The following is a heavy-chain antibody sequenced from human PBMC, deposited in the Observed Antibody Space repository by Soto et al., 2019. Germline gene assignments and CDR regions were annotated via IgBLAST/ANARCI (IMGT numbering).Heavy chain of an antibody. D-gene: IGHD3-9*01. Sequence: PGGSLRLSCAASGFTFSNYAMHWVRQAPGKGLECVAVMSYNGKDKDYADSVKGRFTISRDNSKNTLYLQMNSLRAEDAAVYYCARVSQERYFDWLSPAHWGQGTLVTVSS. CDR2: MSYNGKDK. V-gene: IGHV3-30*03. CDR3: ARVSQERYFDWLSPAH. J-gene: IGHJ4*02. CDR1: GFTFSNYA.